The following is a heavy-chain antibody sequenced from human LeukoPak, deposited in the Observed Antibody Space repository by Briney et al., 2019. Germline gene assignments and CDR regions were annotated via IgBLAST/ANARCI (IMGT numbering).Heavy chain of an antibody. J-gene: IGHJ4*02. D-gene: IGHD3-16*02. CDR2: ISSSSSYI. Sequence: GGSLRLSCAASGFTFSSYSMNWVRQAPGKGLVWVSSISSSSSYIYYADSVKGRFTISRDNTKNSLYLQMNSLRAEDTAVYYCASFYDYVWGSYRYLAYWGQGTLVTVSS. V-gene: IGHV3-21*01. CDR1: GFTFSSYS. CDR3: ASFYDYVWGSYRYLAY.